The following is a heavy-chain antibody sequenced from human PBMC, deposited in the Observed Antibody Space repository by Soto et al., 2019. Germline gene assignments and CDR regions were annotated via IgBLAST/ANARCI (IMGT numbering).Heavy chain of an antibody. V-gene: IGHV4-59*01. CDR2: ISYSGST. CDR1: GGSISSYY. CDR3: ARSYDNTGYTPLY. D-gene: IGHD3-9*01. J-gene: IGHJ4*02. Sequence: QVQLQESGPGLVKPSETLSLTCTVSGGSISSYYWIWIRQSPGKGLDWIGYISYSGSTDYNLSLVSRLTISVDPSKNQFSLKLGSVTTADTAIYYCARSYDNTGYTPLYWGQGTLVTVSS.